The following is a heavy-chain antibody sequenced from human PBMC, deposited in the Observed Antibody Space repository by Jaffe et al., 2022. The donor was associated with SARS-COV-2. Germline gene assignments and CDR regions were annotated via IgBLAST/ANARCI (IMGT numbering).Heavy chain of an antibody. V-gene: IGHV4-4*07. CDR1: GGSISGYY. D-gene: IGHD3-3*01. J-gene: IGHJ3*02. CDR2: IYSSGST. Sequence: VQLQESGPGLAKPSETLSLTCTVSGGSISGYYWSWIRQPAGRGLEWIGHIYSSGSTNYNPSLQSRVRMSVDTSKNQFSLKLNSVTAADTAVYYCARDYDFWTGTQGTPFDIWGHGTVVIVSS. CDR3: ARDYDFWTGTQGTPFDI.